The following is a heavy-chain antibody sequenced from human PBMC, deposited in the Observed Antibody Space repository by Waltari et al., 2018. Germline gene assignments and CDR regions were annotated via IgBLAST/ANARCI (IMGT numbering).Heavy chain of an antibody. CDR2: ISSNGGST. V-gene: IGHV3-64*01. Sequence: EVQLVESGGGLVQPGGSLRLSCAASGFTFSSYAMHWVRQAPGKGLEYVSAISSNGGSTYYANSVKGRFTISRDNAKNTLYLEMGSLRAEDMAVYYCARGGDFWRGSPPLDVWGKGTTVTISS. J-gene: IGHJ6*04. CDR1: GFTFSSYA. CDR3: ARGGDFWRGSPPLDV. D-gene: IGHD3-3*01.